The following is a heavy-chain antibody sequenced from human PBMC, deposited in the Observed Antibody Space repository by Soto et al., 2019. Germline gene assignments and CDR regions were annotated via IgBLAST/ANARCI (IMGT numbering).Heavy chain of an antibody. V-gene: IGHV2-5*02. Sequence: ITLKESGPPLVKPTQTLTLTCTFSGFSLSTSGVGVGWIRQPPGKALEWLALIYWDDDKRYSPSLKSRLTITEDTSKNQGVLTGTNMDPVDTATYYCAHSNHRGYGDYVYFSGQGTLVTVSS. J-gene: IGHJ4*02. CDR1: GFSLSTSGVG. D-gene: IGHD4-17*01. CDR2: IYWDDDK. CDR3: AHSNHRGYGDYVYF.